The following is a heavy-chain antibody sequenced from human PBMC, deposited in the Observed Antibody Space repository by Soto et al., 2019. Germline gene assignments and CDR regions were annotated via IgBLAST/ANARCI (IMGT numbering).Heavy chain of an antibody. V-gene: IGHV5-10-1*01. CDR2: IDPSDSYT. CDR3: ARLQPAAGDNDLTFDY. J-gene: IGHJ4*02. Sequence: GESLKISCKGSGYSFTSYWIGWVRQLPGKGLEWVGRIDPSDSYTNYSPSFQGHVTISADKSISTAYLQWSSLKASDTAMYYCARLQPAAGDNDLTFDYWGQGTLVTVSS. D-gene: IGHD6-13*01. CDR1: GYSFTSYW.